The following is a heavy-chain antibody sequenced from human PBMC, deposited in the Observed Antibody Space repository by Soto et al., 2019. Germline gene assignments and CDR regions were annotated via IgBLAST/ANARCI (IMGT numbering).Heavy chain of an antibody. CDR2: ISYDGSNK. Sequence: QVQLVESGGGVVQPGRSLRLSCAASGFTFSSYAMHWVRQAPGKGLEWVAVISYDGSNKNYADSVKGRFTISRDNSKNTLYLQMNSLRAADTAVYYCARGYDFWSGYYYPYGMDVWGQGTTVTVSS. D-gene: IGHD3-3*01. CDR1: GFTFSSYA. CDR3: ARGYDFWSGYYYPYGMDV. V-gene: IGHV3-30-3*01. J-gene: IGHJ6*02.